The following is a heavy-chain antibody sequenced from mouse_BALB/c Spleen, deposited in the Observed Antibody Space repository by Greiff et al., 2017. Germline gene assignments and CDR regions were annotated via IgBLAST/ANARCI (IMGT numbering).Heavy chain of an antibody. CDR3: ARVYYYDSSYECFDY. CDR2: ISSGGST. Sequence: DVMLVESGGGLVKPGGSLKLSCAASGFTFSSYAMSWVRQTPEKRLEWVASISSGGSTYYPDSVKGRFTISRDNARNILYLQMSSLRSEDTAMYYCARVYYYDSSYECFDYWGQGTTLTVSS. J-gene: IGHJ2*01. D-gene: IGHD1-1*01. V-gene: IGHV5-6-5*01. CDR1: GFTFSSYA.